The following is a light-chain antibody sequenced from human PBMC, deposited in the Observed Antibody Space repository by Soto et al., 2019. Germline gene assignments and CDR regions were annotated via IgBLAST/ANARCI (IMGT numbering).Light chain of an antibody. J-gene: IGKJ2*01. CDR3: QQHNDWPYA. CDR2: GAS. CDR1: QSVGNN. V-gene: IGKV3-15*01. Sequence: EILMTQSPATLSVSPGGRVTLSCRASQSVGNNLAWYQQKPGQAPRLLIYGASTRATGIPARFSGSGSGTEFTLTISSLNSEDFSVYYCQQHNDWPYAVGQGTKVDIK.